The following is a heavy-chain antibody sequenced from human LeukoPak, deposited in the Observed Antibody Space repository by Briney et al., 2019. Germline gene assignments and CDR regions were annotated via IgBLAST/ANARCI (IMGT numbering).Heavy chain of an antibody. CDR3: ARDLLRGYYYYMDV. Sequence: GGSLRLSCAASGFTFSSYAMHWVRQAPGKGLEWVAVISYDGSNKYYADSVKGRFTISRDNAKNSLYLQMNSLRAEDTAVYYCARDLLRGYYYYMDVWGKGTTVTISS. J-gene: IGHJ6*03. CDR1: GFTFSSYA. D-gene: IGHD1-26*01. V-gene: IGHV3-30*04. CDR2: ISYDGSNK.